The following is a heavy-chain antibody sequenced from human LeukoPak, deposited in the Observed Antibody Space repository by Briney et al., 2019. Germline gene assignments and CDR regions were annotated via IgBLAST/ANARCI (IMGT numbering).Heavy chain of an antibody. CDR2: ISSSSSYI. CDR1: GFTFSSYS. J-gene: IGHJ6*02. D-gene: IGHD4-17*01. V-gene: IGHV3-21*01. CDR3: ARDHTYGDSTFDYYYGMDV. Sequence: PGGSLRLFCEASGFTFSSYSMNWVRQAPGKGLEWVSSISSSSSYIYYADSVKGRFTISRDNAKNSLYLQMNSLRAEDTAVYYCARDHTYGDSTFDYYYGMDVWGQGTTVTVSS.